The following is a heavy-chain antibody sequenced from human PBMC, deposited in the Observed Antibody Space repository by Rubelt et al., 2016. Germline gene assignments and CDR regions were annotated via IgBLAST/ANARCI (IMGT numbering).Heavy chain of an antibody. V-gene: IGHV3-48*02. CDR2: ISSSSINI. J-gene: IGHJ3*02. CDR3: GGARYGAGGYHNDGFDI. D-gene: IGHD3-10*01. CDR1: GFTFSTYS. Sequence: EVQLVESGGGLVQPGGSLRLSCVASGFTFSTYSFNWVRQAPGKGLEWVSYISSSSINIFYADSVKGRFTISRDNCKNSLYLQMDRLRKGGTAEYYCGGARYGAGGYHNDGFDIWGQGTVVTVSS.